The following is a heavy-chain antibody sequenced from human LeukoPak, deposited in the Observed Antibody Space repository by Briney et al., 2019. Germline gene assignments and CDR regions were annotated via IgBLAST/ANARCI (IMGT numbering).Heavy chain of an antibody. Sequence: PGGSLRLSCAASGFTFSSYGMHWVRQAPGKGLEWVAVISYDGSNKYYADSVKGRFTISRDNSKNTLCLQMNSLRAEDTAVYYCAKDSTGVTDYWGQGTLVTVSS. D-gene: IGHD3-10*01. CDR2: ISYDGSNK. V-gene: IGHV3-30*18. CDR1: GFTFSSYG. J-gene: IGHJ4*02. CDR3: AKDSTGVTDY.